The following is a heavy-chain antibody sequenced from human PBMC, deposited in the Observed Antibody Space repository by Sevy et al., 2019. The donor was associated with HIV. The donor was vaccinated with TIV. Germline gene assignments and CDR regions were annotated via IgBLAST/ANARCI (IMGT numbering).Heavy chain of an antibody. CDR3: ARGQYYDSSAYYYGGYYFDY. CDR1: GGSISSYY. CDR2: IYYSGST. V-gene: IGHV4-59*01. J-gene: IGHJ4*02. D-gene: IGHD3-22*01. Sequence: SETLSLTCTVSGGSISSYYWSWIRQPPGKGLEWIGYIYYSGSTNYSPSLQSRVTISVDTSKNQFSLKLSSVTAADTAVYFCARGQYYDSSAYYYGGYYFDYWGQRTLVTVSS.